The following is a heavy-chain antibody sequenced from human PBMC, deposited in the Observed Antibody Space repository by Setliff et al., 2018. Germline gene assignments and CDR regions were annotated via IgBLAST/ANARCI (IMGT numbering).Heavy chain of an antibody. D-gene: IGHD3-3*01. CDR3: ARVSGFLYVDV. Sequence: SETLSLTCNVSGGSISSRTYYWSWIRQPAGKGLEWIGHIYTSWSTNYNTSLKSRVTMSVDTTKNQFSLKLTSVTAADTAVYYCARVSGFLYVDVWGKGTTVTVSS. V-gene: IGHV4-61*09. CDR2: IYTSWST. CDR1: GGSISSRTYY. J-gene: IGHJ6*03.